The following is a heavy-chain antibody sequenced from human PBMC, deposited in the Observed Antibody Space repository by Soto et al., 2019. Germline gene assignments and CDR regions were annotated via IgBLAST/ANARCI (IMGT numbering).Heavy chain of an antibody. CDR1: GFTFSTYA. CDR2: ITTSGGNT. V-gene: IGHV3-23*01. J-gene: IGHJ6*03. CDR3: AGRYCTNGVCYTNYYYYIDV. Sequence: PGGSLRLSCAASGFTFSTYAMSCVRQAPGKGLEWVSTITTSGGNTYYADSVQGRFTISRDNSKNTLYLQMNSLRAEDTAVYYCAGRYCTNGVCYTNYYYYIDVWGKGTTVTVSS. D-gene: IGHD2-8*01.